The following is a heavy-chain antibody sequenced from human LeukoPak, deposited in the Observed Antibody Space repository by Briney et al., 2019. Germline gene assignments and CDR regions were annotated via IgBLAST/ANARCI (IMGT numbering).Heavy chain of an antibody. CDR3: ARYHTYYYDSSGYYSRFDY. CDR2: ISAYNGNT. D-gene: IGHD3-22*01. CDR1: GYTFTSYG. Sequence: GASVKVSCKASGYTFTSYGISWVRQAPGQGLEWMGWISAYNGNTNYAQKLQGRVTMTTDTSKSTAYMERRGLRSDNTAVYYCARYHTYYYDSSGYYSRFDYWGQGTLVTVSS. J-gene: IGHJ4*02. V-gene: IGHV1-18*01.